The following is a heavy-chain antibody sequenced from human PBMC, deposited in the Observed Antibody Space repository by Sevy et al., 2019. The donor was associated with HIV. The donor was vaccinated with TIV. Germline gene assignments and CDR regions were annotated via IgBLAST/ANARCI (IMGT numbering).Heavy chain of an antibody. V-gene: IGHV3-23*01. J-gene: IGHJ4*02. CDR2: VSGGGDTT. Sequence: GGSLRLSCAASGFTFSSYWMSWVRQAPGKGLEWVSAVSGGGDTTYYADSVKGRFTISRDNSKNTLYLQMNSLRAEDTAVYYCAKGGSTSGYYLNYFAYWGQGTLVTVSS. D-gene: IGHD3-22*01. CDR1: GFTFSSYW. CDR3: AKGGSTSGYYLNYFAY.